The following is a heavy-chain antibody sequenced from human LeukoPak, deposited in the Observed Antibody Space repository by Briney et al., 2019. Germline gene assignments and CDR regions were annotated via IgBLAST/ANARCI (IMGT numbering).Heavy chain of an antibody. J-gene: IGHJ5*02. CDR3: ARPYYDDSRIDP. CDR2: TYYSGST. CDR1: GGSISSGDYY. Sequence: SETLSLTCTVSGGSISSGDYYWSWIRQPPGKGLEWIGYTYYSGSTYYNPSLKSRVTISVDTYKNQFSLKLTSVTAADTAVYYCARPYYDDSRIDPWGQGTLVTVSS. V-gene: IGHV4-30-4*01. D-gene: IGHD3-22*01.